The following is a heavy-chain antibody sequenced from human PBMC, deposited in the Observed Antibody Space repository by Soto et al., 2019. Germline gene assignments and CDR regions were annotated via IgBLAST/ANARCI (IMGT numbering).Heavy chain of an antibody. J-gene: IGHJ6*02. Sequence: ASVKVSCKASGYTFTSYGISWVRQAPGQGLEWMGWISAYNGNTNYAQKLQGRVTMTTDTSTSTAYMELRSLRSDDTAVYYCARLVLSTLPYYYYGMDVWGQGTTVTVSS. D-gene: IGHD3-16*01. CDR1: GYTFTSYG. V-gene: IGHV1-18*01. CDR2: ISAYNGNT. CDR3: ARLVLSTLPYYYYGMDV.